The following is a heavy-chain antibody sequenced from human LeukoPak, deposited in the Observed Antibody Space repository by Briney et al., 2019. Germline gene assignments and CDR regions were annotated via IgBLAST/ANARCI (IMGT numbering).Heavy chain of an antibody. Sequence: GASVKVSCKASGGTFSSYAISWVRQAPGQGLEWMGGIIPIFGTANYAQKFQGRVTITAGESTSTAYMELSSLRSEDTAVYYCARALLDSSGLGYWGQGTLVTVSS. CDR1: GGTFSSYA. V-gene: IGHV1-69*13. CDR2: IIPIFGTA. J-gene: IGHJ4*02. D-gene: IGHD6-19*01. CDR3: ARALLDSSGLGY.